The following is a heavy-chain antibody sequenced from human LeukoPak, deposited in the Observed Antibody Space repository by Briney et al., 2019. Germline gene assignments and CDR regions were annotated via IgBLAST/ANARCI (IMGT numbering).Heavy chain of an antibody. Sequence: SETLSLTCTVSGGSISSYYWSWIRQPPGKGLEWIGYIYYSGSTNYNPSLKSRVTISVDTSKNQFSLKLSSVTAADTAVYYCARSHYYDSSGYSPNWFDPWGQGTLVTASS. D-gene: IGHD3-22*01. V-gene: IGHV4-59*08. CDR1: GGSISSYY. CDR2: IYYSGST. CDR3: ARSHYYDSSGYSPNWFDP. J-gene: IGHJ5*02.